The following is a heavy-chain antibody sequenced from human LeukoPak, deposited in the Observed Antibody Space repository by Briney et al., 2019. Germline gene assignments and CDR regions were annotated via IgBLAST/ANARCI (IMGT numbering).Heavy chain of an antibody. CDR3: ATQATWGYSPFVF. V-gene: IGHV3-23*01. J-gene: IGHJ4*02. CDR1: GFTFTNHP. CDR2: ISGAGDST. Sequence: PGGSLRLSCAASGFTFTNHPMSWVRQAPGKGLEWVSAISGAGDSTYYADSVRGRFTISRDNSKNTLYLQMSSLRAEDTAIYYCATQATWGYSPFVFWGQGTLVTVSS. D-gene: IGHD5-18*01.